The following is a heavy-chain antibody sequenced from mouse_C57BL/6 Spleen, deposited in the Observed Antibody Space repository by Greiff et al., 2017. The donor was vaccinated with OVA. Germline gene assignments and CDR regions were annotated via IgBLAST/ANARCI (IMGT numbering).Heavy chain of an antibody. CDR3: ARREDGNYVWYFDV. CDR2: INPNNGGT. D-gene: IGHD2-1*01. CDR1: GYTFTDYN. V-gene: IGHV1-18*01. Sequence: VQLQQSGPELVKPGASVKIPCKASGYTFTDYNMDWVKQSHGKSLEWIGDINPNNGGTIYNQKFKGKATLTVDKSSSTAYMELRSLTSEDTAVYYCARREDGNYVWYFDVWGTGTTVTVSS. J-gene: IGHJ1*03.